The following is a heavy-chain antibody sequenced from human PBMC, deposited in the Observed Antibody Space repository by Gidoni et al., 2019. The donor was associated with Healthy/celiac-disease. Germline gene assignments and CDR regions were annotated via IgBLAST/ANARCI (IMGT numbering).Heavy chain of an antibody. CDR3: ARLHQHYGDLIPRFQH. CDR2: ISAYNGNT. CDR1: GYTFTRYG. D-gene: IGHD4-17*01. Sequence: QVQLVQSGAEVKKPGASVKVSCKASGYTFTRYGISWVRQAPGQGLEWMGWISAYNGNTNYAQKLQGRVTMTTDTSTSTAYMELRSLRSDDTAVYYCARLHQHYGDLIPRFQHWGQGTLVTVSS. V-gene: IGHV1-18*01. J-gene: IGHJ1*01.